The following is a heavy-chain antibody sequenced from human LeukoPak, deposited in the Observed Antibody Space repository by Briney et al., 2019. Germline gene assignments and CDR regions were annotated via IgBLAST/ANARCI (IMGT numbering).Heavy chain of an antibody. J-gene: IGHJ4*02. CDR1: GGSFSSGDYY. Sequence: SETLSLTCTVSGGSFSSGDYYWSWIRQPPGKGLEWIGYIYYSGSTYYNPSLKSRVTISVDTSKNQFSLKLSSVTAADTAVYFCARGEDRGYDLDSWGQGILVTVSS. D-gene: IGHD5-12*01. CDR2: IYYSGST. CDR3: ARGEDRGYDLDS. V-gene: IGHV4-30-4*01.